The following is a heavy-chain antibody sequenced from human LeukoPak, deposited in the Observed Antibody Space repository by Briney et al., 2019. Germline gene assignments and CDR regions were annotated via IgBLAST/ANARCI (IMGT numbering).Heavy chain of an antibody. CDR3: AREGGFYRPLDY. CDR2: NHLDGRT. CDR1: GGSFTSTNW. J-gene: IGHJ4*02. V-gene: IGHV4-4*02. Sequence: SDTLSLTCDVSGGSFTSTNWWTWVRQPPGKVLEWIGENHLDGRTNYNPTLKSRLIMSVDLPENHISLKLTAVTAADTAVYYCAREGGFYRPLDYSGQGTLVTVSS. D-gene: IGHD3-3*01.